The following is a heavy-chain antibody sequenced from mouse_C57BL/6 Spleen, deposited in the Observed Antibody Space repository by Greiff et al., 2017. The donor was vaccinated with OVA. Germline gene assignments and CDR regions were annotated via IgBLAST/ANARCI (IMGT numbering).Heavy chain of an antibody. Sequence: QVQLQQSGPELVKPGASVKISCKASGYAFSSSWMNSVKQRPGKGLEWIGRIYPGDGDTNYNGKFKGKATLTADKSSSTAYMQLSSLTSEDSAVYFCARTGTRGYFDVWGTGTTVTVSS. CDR1: GYAFSSSW. CDR2: IYPGDGDT. V-gene: IGHV1-82*01. J-gene: IGHJ1*03. CDR3: ARTGTRGYFDV. D-gene: IGHD2-14*01.